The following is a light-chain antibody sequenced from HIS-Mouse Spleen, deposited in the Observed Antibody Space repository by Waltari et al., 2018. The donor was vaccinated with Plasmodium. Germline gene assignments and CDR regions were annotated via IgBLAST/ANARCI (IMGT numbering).Light chain of an antibody. V-gene: IGLV2-14*03. CDR2: DVS. J-gene: IGLJ2*01. Sequence: QSALTQPASVSGSPGQSITIPCTGTSGDVGGYHYVSWYQQHPGKAPKLMIYDVSNRPSGVSNRFSGSKSGNTASLTISGLQAEDEADYYCSSYTSSSTLVFGGGTKLTVL. CDR3: SSYTSSSTLV. CDR1: SGDVGGYHY.